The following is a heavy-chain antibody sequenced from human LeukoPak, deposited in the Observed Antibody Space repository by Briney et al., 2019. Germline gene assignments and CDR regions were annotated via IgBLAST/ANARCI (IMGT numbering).Heavy chain of an antibody. Sequence: ASVKLSFKASGYTFTGHFIFWVRQSPRQRLELVASIYPNNGDTYYVPKFQGRVTVTSDTSISTAYMDISGLRSDDTAFYYCSREASCDTTSCPQDYWGQGTPVTVSS. CDR1: GYTFTGHF. J-gene: IGHJ4*02. CDR2: IYPNNGDT. CDR3: SREASCDTTSCPQDY. D-gene: IGHD2-2*01. V-gene: IGHV1-2*02.